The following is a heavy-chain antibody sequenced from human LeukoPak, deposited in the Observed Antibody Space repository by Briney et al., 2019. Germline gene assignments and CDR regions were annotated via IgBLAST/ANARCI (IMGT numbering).Heavy chain of an antibody. CDR2: IYDNGST. Sequence: SETLSLTCTVSGGSLNDYYWSWVRQPPGKGLEWIGYIYDNGSTKYSPSLMSRVTISVDTSKNQFSLRLSSVTPADTAVYYCARAGYTSGWYGRNYYFDYWGQGTLVTVSS. J-gene: IGHJ4*02. CDR1: GGSLNDYY. V-gene: IGHV4-59*01. CDR3: ARAGYTSGWYGRNYYFDY. D-gene: IGHD6-19*01.